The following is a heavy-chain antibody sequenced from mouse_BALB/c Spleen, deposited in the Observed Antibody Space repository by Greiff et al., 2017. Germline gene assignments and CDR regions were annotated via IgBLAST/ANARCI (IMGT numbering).Heavy chain of an antibody. CDR1: GFTFSSYT. CDR2: ISSGGSYT. V-gene: IGHV5-6-4*01. CDR3: TRETTAYYYAMDY. D-gene: IGHD1-2*01. J-gene: IGHJ4*01. Sequence: EVKLMESGGGLVKPGGSLKLSCAASGFTFSSYTMSWVRQTPEKRLEWVATISSGGSYTYYPDSVKGRFTISRDNAKNTLYLQMSSLKSEDTAMYYCTRETTAYYYAMDYWGQGTSVTVSS.